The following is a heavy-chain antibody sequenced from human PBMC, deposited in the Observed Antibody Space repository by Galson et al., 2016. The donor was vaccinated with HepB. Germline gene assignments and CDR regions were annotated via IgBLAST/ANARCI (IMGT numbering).Heavy chain of an antibody. Sequence: SVKVSCKASGYSFTSYGISWVRQAPGQGLEWMGWISAYNGNTNYAQKFQGRVTMTTDRSTSTVYMELRSLRSDDTAVYYCARQQWGYRISTSCPYDMDVWGQGTTVSVSS. D-gene: IGHD2-2*01. CDR1: GYSFTSYG. V-gene: IGHV1-18*01. CDR2: ISAYNGNT. J-gene: IGHJ6*02. CDR3: ARQQWGYRISTSCPYDMDV.